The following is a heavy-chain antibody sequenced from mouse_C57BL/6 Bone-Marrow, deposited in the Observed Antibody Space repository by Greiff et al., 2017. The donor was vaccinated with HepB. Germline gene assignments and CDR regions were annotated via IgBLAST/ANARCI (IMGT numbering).Heavy chain of an antibody. CDR3: TRRCYGFAY. V-gene: IGHV1-15*01. Sequence: VQLQQSGAELVRPGASVTLSCKASGYTFTDYEMNWVKQTPVHGLEWIGAIDPETGGTAYNQKFKGKAILTADKSSSTSYMELRSLTSEYSAVYYCTRRCYGFAYWGQGSLVTVSA. J-gene: IGHJ3*01. D-gene: IGHD2-12*01. CDR2: IDPETGGT. CDR1: GYTFTDYE.